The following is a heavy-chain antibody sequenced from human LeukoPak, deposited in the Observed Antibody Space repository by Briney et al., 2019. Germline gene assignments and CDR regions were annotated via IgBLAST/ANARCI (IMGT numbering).Heavy chain of an antibody. CDR2: ISYDGSNK. J-gene: IGHJ4*02. D-gene: IGHD2-2*01. V-gene: IGHV3-30*18. CDR1: GFTFSSYG. CDR3: AKDSREWDIVVAED. Sequence: PGGSLRLSCAASGFTFSSYGMHWVRQAPGKGMEWVAVISYDGSNKYYADSVKGRFTISRDNSKNTLYLQMNSLRAEDTAVYYCAKDSREWDIVVAEDWGQGTLVTVSS.